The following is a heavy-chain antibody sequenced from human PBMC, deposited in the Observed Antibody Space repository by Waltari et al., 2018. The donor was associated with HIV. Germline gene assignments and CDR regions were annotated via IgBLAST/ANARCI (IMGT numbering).Heavy chain of an antibody. V-gene: IGHV4-34*01. J-gene: IGHJ6*02. D-gene: IGHD2-2*01. CDR2: INHSGST. CDR1: GGSFSGSY. CDR3: ARARLVSRGQYCSTTSCLPHYYYYYGMDV. Sequence: QVQLRQWGAGLLKPSETLSLTCAVYGGSFSGSYWSWIRQPPGKGMGWIGEINHSGSTNYNPSLKSRVTISVDTSKNQFSLKLTSCTAADTAVCYCARARLVSRGQYCSTTSCLPHYYYYYGMDVWGQGTTVTVSS.